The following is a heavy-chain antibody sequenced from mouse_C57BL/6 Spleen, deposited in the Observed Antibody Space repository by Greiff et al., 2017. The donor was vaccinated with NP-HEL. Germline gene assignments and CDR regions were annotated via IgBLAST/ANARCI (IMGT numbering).Heavy chain of an antibody. J-gene: IGHJ4*01. CDR2: ISSGSSTI. Sequence: EVMLVESGGGLVKPGGSLKLSCAASGFTFSDYGMHWVRQAPEQGLEWVAYISSGSSTIYYADTVKGRFTISRDNAKNTLFLQMTSLRSEDTAMYYCARIHTGAMDYWGQGTSVTVSS. CDR1: GFTFSDYG. V-gene: IGHV5-17*01. CDR3: ARIHTGAMDY.